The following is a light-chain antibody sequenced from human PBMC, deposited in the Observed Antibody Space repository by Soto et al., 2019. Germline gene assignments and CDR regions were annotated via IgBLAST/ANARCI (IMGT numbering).Light chain of an antibody. Sequence: EIVLTQSPGTLSLSPGERATLSCRASQSVSSSYLAWYQQKPGQAPRLLIYGASSRATGIPDRFSGSGSGTDFTLISSRLEPEDFAVYYCQHYCSASYTFGQGTKLEIK. J-gene: IGKJ2*01. CDR2: GAS. CDR3: QHYCSASYT. V-gene: IGKV3-20*01. CDR1: QSVSSSY.